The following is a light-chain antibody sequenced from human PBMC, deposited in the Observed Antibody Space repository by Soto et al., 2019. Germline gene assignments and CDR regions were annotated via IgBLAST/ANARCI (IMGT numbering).Light chain of an antibody. CDR2: GAS. J-gene: IGKJ5*01. CDR1: QSFSRSF. CDR3: QQYASSPIT. V-gene: IGKV3-20*01. Sequence: EIVLTQSPGTLSLSPGERATLSCRASQSFSRSFLAWYQQKPGQAPRLLIYGASTRATGIPDRFSGSGSGTDFTLSITRLEPEDFAVYYCQQYASSPITFDQGTRLDIK.